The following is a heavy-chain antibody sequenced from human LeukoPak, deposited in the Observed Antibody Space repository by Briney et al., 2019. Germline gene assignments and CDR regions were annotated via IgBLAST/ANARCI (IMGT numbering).Heavy chain of an antibody. V-gene: IGHV3-7*01. J-gene: IGHJ4*01. CDR1: GFTFSSYW. CDR2: IKQDGSEK. CDR3: ARECLISSSSDY. D-gene: IGHD6-6*01. Sequence: GGSLRLSCAVSGFTFSSYWMSWVRQAPGKGLEWVANIKQDGSEKYYVDSVKGRFTISRDNAKNSLYLQMNSLRAEDTAVYYCARECLISSSSDYWGHGTLVTVSS.